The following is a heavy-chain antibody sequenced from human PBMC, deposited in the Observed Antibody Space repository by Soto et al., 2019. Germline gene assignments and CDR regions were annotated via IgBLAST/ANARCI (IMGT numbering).Heavy chain of an antibody. J-gene: IGHJ4*02. V-gene: IGHV4-34*01. Sequence: SETLSLTCAVYGGSFSGYYWSWIRQPPGKGLEWIGEINHSGSTNYNPSLKSRVTISVDTSKNQFSLKLSSVTAADTAVYYCASGGITYYDILTGSENDYWGQGTLVTVSS. CDR2: INHSGST. CDR3: ASGGITYYDILTGSENDY. CDR1: GGSFSGYY. D-gene: IGHD3-9*01.